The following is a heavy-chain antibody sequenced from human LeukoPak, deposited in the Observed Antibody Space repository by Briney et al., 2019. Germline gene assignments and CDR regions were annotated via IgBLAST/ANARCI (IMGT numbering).Heavy chain of an antibody. CDR1: GGTFSSYA. J-gene: IGHJ4*02. D-gene: IGHD3-16*02. CDR3: AREVNDDYVWGSYRYTRGYFDY. CDR2: IIPIFGTA. Sequence: SVKVSCKASGGTFSSYATSWVRQAPGQGLEWMGGIIPIFGTANYAQKFQGRVTITADESTSTAYMELSSLRSEDTAVYYCAREVNDDYVWGSYRYTRGYFDYWGQGTLVTVSS. V-gene: IGHV1-69*01.